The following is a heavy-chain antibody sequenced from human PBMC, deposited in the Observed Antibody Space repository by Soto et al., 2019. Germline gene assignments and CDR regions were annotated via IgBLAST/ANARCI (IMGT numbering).Heavy chain of an antibody. CDR3: ARGGSGSYRRIDY. Sequence: WGSLRLSCSASGFTFSSYSMNWFRQAPGKGLEWVSSISSSSSYIYYADSVKGRFTISRDNAKNSLYLQMNSLRAEDTAVYYCARGGSGSYRRIDYWGQGTLVTVSS. CDR2: ISSSSSYI. CDR1: GFTFSSYS. J-gene: IGHJ4*02. V-gene: IGHV3-21*01. D-gene: IGHD3-10*01.